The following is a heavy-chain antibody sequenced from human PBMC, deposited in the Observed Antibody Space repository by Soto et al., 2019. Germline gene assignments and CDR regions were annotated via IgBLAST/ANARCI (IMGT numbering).Heavy chain of an antibody. V-gene: IGHV4-30-2*01. CDR2: IYHSGST. CDR3: ARTTVTTSRWFDP. Sequence: PSETLSLTCAVSGGSISSGGYSWSWIRQPPGKGLEWIGYIYHSGSTYYDPSLKSRVTISVDRSKNQFSLKLSSVTAADTAVYYCARTTVTTSRWFDPWGQGTLVTVSS. J-gene: IGHJ5*02. CDR1: GGSISSGGYS. D-gene: IGHD4-17*01.